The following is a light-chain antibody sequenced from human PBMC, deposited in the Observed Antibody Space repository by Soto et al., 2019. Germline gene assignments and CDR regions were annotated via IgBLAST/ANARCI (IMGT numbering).Light chain of an antibody. Sequence: EIVLTQSPCTLSLSPGQRATLSCSASQSVSSNYLAWYQQKPGKAPRLLIHGASSRATAIPDRFSGSGSGTDFTLTISRLEPEDFAMYYCQQYGTSPQTFGQGTKVDIK. V-gene: IGKV3-20*01. CDR1: QSVSSNY. CDR3: QQYGTSPQT. J-gene: IGKJ2*01. CDR2: GAS.